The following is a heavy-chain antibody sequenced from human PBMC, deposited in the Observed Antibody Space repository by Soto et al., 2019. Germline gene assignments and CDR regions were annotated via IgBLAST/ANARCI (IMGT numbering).Heavy chain of an antibody. J-gene: IGHJ6*02. CDR1: GGSISSSSYY. CDR2: IYYSGST. V-gene: IGHV4-39*01. Sequence: PSETLSLTCTVSGGSISSSSYYWGWIRQPPGKGLEWIGSIYYSGSTYYNPSLKSRVTISVDTSKNQFSLKLSSVTAADTAVYYCARHIVRYDILTPADGMDLWGQGTTVTVSS. CDR3: ARHIVRYDILTPADGMDL. D-gene: IGHD3-9*01.